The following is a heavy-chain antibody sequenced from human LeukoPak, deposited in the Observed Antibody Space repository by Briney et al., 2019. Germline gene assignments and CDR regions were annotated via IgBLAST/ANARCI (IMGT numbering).Heavy chain of an antibody. Sequence: PGGSLRLSCAASGFTVRSNYTSWVRQAPGKGLEWVSVVSSGGSTDYVDSVKGRFTISRDNSKNTLYLQMNSLRAEDTAVYYCAISIAARPYFDYWGQGTLVTVSS. CDR1: GFTVRSNY. V-gene: IGHV3-53*01. CDR3: AISIAARPYFDY. D-gene: IGHD6-6*01. J-gene: IGHJ4*02. CDR2: VSSGGST.